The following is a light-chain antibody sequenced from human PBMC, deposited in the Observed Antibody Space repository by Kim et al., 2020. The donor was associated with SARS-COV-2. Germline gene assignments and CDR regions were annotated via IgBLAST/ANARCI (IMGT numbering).Light chain of an antibody. CDR1: QGISRC. CDR3: QQFRT. CDR2: AAS. V-gene: IGKV1-9*01. J-gene: IGKJ3*01. Sequence: SVLSESVRDRLTSTCRARQGISRCLAWYQQKPRNTPKLLIYAASTLPSGVPSTFSGSRSGPKLSLSVSSLQPEDSATNYCQQFRTFGPRTPVDI.